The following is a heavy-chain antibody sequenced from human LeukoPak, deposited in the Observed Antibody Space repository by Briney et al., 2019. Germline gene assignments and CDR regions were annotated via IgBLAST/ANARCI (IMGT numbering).Heavy chain of an antibody. CDR2: IYYSGST. Sequence: KTSKTLSLTCTVSGGSISSYYWSWIRQPPGKGLEWIGYIYYSGSTNYNPSLKSRVTISVDTSKNQFSLKLSSVTAADTAVYYCARDQEAYCGGDCSFDPWGQGTLVTVSS. V-gene: IGHV4-59*01. D-gene: IGHD2-21*02. CDR3: ARDQEAYCGGDCSFDP. J-gene: IGHJ5*02. CDR1: GGSISSYY.